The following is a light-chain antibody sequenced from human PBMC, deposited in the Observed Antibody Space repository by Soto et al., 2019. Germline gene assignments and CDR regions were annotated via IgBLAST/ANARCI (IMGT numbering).Light chain of an antibody. V-gene: IGKV3-15*01. J-gene: IGKJ4*01. CDR1: QSVRSN. CDR2: DAT. CDR3: QQYGSSPIT. Sequence: IVMTQFPATLSVFPGERATLSCRASQSVRSNLDWYQQKPGQAPRLLIYDATTRATGIPARFNGSGSGTEFTLSISRLEPEDFAVYYCQQYGSSPITFGGGTKVDIK.